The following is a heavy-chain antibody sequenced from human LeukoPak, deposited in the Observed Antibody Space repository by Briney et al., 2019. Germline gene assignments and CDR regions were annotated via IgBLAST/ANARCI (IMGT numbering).Heavy chain of an antibody. J-gene: IGHJ4*02. D-gene: IGHD6-13*01. CDR2: IRSKAYGGTT. CDR1: GFTFSDYN. CDR3: TRGYSSSWPHFDY. V-gene: IGHV3-49*03. Sequence: PGGSLRLSCAASGFTFSDYNMRWIRQAPGKGLEWVGFIRSKAYGGTTEYAASVKGRFTISRDDSKSIAYLQMNSLKTEDTAVYYCTRGYSSSWPHFDYWGQGTLVTVSS.